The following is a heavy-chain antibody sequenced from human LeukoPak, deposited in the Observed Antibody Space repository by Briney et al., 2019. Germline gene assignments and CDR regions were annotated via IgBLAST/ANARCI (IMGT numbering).Heavy chain of an antibody. Sequence: SGGSLRLSCAASGFTFSSYAMHWVRQAPGKGLEWVAVISYDGSNKYYADSVKGRFTISRDNSKNTLYLQMNSLRAEDTAVYYCARAHAKQSPYYFDYWGQGTLVTVSS. CDR1: GFTFSSYA. CDR2: ISYDGSNK. D-gene: IGHD4-11*01. J-gene: IGHJ4*02. CDR3: ARAHAKQSPYYFDY. V-gene: IGHV3-30*04.